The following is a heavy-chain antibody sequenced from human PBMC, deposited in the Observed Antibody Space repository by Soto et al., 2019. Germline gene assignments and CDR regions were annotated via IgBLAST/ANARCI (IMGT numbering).Heavy chain of an antibody. CDR3: TRKLTGTNPLDY. D-gene: IGHD1-7*01. CDR2: ISSDSSYI. J-gene: IGHJ4*02. Sequence: GSLRLPCAASGFTFSTYSLNWVRQASGKGLEWVSSISSDSSYIYYADSVKGRFTISRDNAKDSLYLQMNSLRAEDTAVYYCTRKLTGTNPLDYWGQGTLVTVSS. V-gene: IGHV3-21*01. CDR1: GFTFSTYS.